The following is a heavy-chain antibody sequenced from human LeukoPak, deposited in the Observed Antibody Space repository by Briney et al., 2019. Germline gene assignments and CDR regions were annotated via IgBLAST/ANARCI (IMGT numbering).Heavy chain of an antibody. CDR2: IIPIFGTA. CDR3: ARQGSSWSAFDY. V-gene: IGHV1-69*13. CDR1: GYTFTSYA. D-gene: IGHD6-13*01. Sequence: GASVKVSCKASGYTFTSYAMNWVRQAPGQGLEWMGGIIPIFGTANYAQKFQGRVTITADESTSTAYMELSSLRSEDTAVYYCARQGSSWSAFDYWGQGTLVTVSS. J-gene: IGHJ4*02.